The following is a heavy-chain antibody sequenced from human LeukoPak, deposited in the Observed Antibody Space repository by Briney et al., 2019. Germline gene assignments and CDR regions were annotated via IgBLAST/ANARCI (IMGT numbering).Heavy chain of an antibody. CDR1: GFTFSRHW. J-gene: IGHJ4*02. CDR2: INSDGSST. V-gene: IGHV3-74*01. D-gene: IGHD4-23*01. CDR3: SREIGYDGISWGSDY. Sequence: GGSLRLSCAASGFTFSRHWMHWVRQVPGKGLVWVSYINSDGSSTNYADSAKGRFTISRDNAKNTVYLQMNSLRAEDTAMYYCSREIGYDGISWGSDYWGQGTLVTVSS.